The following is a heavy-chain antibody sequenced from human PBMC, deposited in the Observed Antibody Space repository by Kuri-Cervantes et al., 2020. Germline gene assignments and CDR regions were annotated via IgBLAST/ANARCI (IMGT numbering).Heavy chain of an antibody. CDR1: GFTFSNAW. J-gene: IGHJ4*02. CDR2: IKSKTDGGTT. Sequence: GESLKISCAASGFTFSNAWMSWVRQAPGKGLEWVGRIKSKTDGGTTDCAAPVKGRFTISRDDSKNTLYLQMNSLKTEDTAVYYCTTDRALVLMVYGTPFDYWGQGTLVTVSS. CDR3: TTDRALVLMVYGTPFDY. V-gene: IGHV3-15*01. D-gene: IGHD2-8*01.